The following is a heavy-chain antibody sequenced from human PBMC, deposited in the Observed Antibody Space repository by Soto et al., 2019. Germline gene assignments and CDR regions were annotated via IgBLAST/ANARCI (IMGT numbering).Heavy chain of an antibody. CDR2: ISGSGGST. Sequence: GGSLRLSCAAPGFTFSSYSMSWVRQAPGKGLEWVSAISGSGGSTYYADSVKGRFTISRDNSKNTLYLQMNSLRAEDTAVYYCANSRGWPSTRVFDYWGQGTLVTVSS. CDR3: ANSRGWPSTRVFDY. J-gene: IGHJ4*02. CDR1: GFTFSSYS. D-gene: IGHD3-10*01. V-gene: IGHV3-23*01.